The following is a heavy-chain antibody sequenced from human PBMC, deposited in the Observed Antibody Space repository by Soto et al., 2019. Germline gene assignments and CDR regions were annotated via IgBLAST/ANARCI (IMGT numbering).Heavy chain of an antibody. CDR1: GFTFSSYA. V-gene: IGHV3-23*01. CDR3: AKRAVVVVAATRFRYYGLDV. D-gene: IGHD2-15*01. CDR2: ISGSGGST. Sequence: EVQLLESGGGLVQPGGSLRLSCTASGFTFSSYAMSWVRQAPGKGLEWVSAISGSGGSTYYADSVKGRFTISRDNSKNTLYLQMNSLRAEDTAVYYCAKRAVVVVAATRFRYYGLDVWGQGTTVTVSS. J-gene: IGHJ6*02.